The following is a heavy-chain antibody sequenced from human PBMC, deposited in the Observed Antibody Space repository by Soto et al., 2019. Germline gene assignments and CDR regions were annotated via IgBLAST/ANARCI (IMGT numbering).Heavy chain of an antibody. J-gene: IGHJ3*02. CDR1: GFTFSSYA. CDR2: ISGSGGST. V-gene: IGHV3-23*01. Sequence: GGSLRLSCAASGFTFSSYAMSWVRQAPGKGLEWVSAISGSGGSTYYADSVKGRFTISRDNSKNTLYLQMNSLRAEDTAVYYCANFGIEQWRVTHDAFDIWGQGTMVTVSS. CDR3: ANFGIEQWRVTHDAFDI. D-gene: IGHD6-19*01.